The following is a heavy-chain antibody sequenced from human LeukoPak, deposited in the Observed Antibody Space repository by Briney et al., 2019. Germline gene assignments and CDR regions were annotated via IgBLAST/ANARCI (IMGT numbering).Heavy chain of an antibody. Sequence: QPGGSLRLSCAASGFTVSSNYMSWVRQAPGKGLEWVSAISGSGGSTYYADSVKGRFTISRDNSKNTLYLQMNSLRAEDTAVYYCAKFSGSVTTPDWGRGTLVTVSS. CDR2: ISGSGGST. CDR1: GFTVSSNY. J-gene: IGHJ4*02. V-gene: IGHV3-23*01. D-gene: IGHD4-17*01. CDR3: AKFSGSVTTPD.